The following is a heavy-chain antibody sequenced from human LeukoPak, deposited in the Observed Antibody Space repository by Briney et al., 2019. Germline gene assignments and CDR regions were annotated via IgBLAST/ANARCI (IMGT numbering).Heavy chain of an antibody. CDR3: ARGRDGYSFGFDY. CDR1: GYSFTSNW. V-gene: IGHV5-51*01. J-gene: IGHJ4*02. D-gene: IGHD5-24*01. Sequence: GESLKISCKGSGYSFTSNWIAWVRQMPGKGLEWMGIIYPGDSDTRYTPSFQGQVTISADKSISTAYLQWSSLKASDTAMYYCARGRDGYSFGFDYWGQGTLVTVSS. CDR2: IYPGDSDT.